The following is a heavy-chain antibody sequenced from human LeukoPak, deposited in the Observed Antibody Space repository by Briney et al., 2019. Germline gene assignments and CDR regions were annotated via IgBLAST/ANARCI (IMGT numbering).Heavy chain of an antibody. V-gene: IGHV4-59*01. CDR2: IYYSGST. D-gene: IGHD6-13*01. J-gene: IGHJ4*02. Sequence: PSETLSLTCTVSGGSISSYYWSWIRQPPGKGLEWIGYIYYSGSTNYNPSLKSRVTISVDTSKNQFSLKLSSVTAADTAVYYCARDPPTGYSSSWWGQGTLVTVSS. CDR3: ARDPPTGYSSSW. CDR1: GGSISSYY.